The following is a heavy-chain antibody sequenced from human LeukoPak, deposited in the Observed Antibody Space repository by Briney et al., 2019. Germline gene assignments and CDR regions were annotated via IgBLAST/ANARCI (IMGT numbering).Heavy chain of an antibody. J-gene: IGHJ4*02. CDR3: ARDVIVVVPAARFDY. D-gene: IGHD2-2*01. Sequence: ASVKVSCKASGYTFTGHYMHWVRQAPGQGLEWMGWINPNSGGTNYAQKFQGRVTMTRDTSISTAYMELSRLRSDDTAVYYCARDVIVVVPAARFDYWGQGTLVTVSS. CDR1: GYTFTGHY. CDR2: INPNSGGT. V-gene: IGHV1-2*02.